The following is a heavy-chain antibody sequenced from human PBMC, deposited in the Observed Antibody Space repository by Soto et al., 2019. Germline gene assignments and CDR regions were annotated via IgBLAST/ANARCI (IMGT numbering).Heavy chain of an antibody. V-gene: IGHV1-2*02. J-gene: IGHJ5*02. CDR1: GDSFTGYY. D-gene: IGHD3-10*01. CDR3: ARSSGSYSTWFDP. Sequence: QVRLVQSGAEARRPGASVKVSCKASGDSFTGYYIHWVRQAPGQGLEWMGWISLKSGSTNFAGKFRGGATVTRDTSTSTAYLELSSLTSNDTAVYYCARSSGSYSTWFDPWGQGTLVTVFS. CDR2: ISLKSGST.